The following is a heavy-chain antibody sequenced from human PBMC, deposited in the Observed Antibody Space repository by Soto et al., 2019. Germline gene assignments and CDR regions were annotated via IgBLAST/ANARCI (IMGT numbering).Heavy chain of an antibody. Sequence: GGSLRLSCAASGFTFSSYGMHWVRQAPGKGLEWVAVIWYDGSNKYYADSVKGRFTISRDNSKNTLYLQMNSLRAEDTAVYYCARDQCSSTSCSKYYYYYMDVWGKGTTVTVSS. CDR3: ARDQCSSTSCSKYYYYYMDV. D-gene: IGHD2-2*01. CDR1: GFTFSSYG. J-gene: IGHJ6*03. CDR2: IWYDGSNK. V-gene: IGHV3-33*01.